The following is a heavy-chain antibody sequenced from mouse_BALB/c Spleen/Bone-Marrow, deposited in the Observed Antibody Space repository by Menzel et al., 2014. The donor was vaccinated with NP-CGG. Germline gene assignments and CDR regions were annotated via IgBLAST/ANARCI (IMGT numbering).Heavy chain of an antibody. CDR1: GYTFTSYV. CDR3: AKGLAPDY. CDR2: INPYNDGT. J-gene: IGHJ2*01. D-gene: IGHD6-1*01. Sequence: LQESGPELVKPGASVKMSCKASGYTFTSYVMHWVKQKPGQGLEWIGYINPYNDGTKYNEKLKGKATLTSDKSSSTAYMELSGLTSEDSAVYYCAKGLAPDYWGQGTTLTVSS. V-gene: IGHV1-14*01.